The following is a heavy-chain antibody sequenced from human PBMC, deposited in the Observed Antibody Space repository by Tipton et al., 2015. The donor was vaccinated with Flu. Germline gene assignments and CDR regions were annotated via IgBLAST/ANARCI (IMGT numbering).Heavy chain of an antibody. CDR3: VRGGKLLWFGELLHDY. V-gene: IGHV3-64D*06. Sequence: SLRLSCAASGFTFSSYSMNWVRQAPGKGLEYVSAISSNGGSTYYADSVKGRFTISRDNSKNTLYLQMSSLRAEDTAVYYCVRGGKLLWFGELLHDYWGQGTLVTVSS. CDR2: ISSNGGST. J-gene: IGHJ4*02. D-gene: IGHD3-10*01. CDR1: GFTFSSYS.